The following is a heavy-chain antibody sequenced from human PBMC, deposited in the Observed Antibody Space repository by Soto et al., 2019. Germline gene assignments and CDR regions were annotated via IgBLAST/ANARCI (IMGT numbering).Heavy chain of an antibody. D-gene: IGHD1-26*01. V-gene: IGHV1-69*13. Sequence: SVKVSCKASGGTFSSYAISWVRQAPGQGLEWMGGIIPMFGTPKYAQKFQHRVTISADVSTGTAYMELTRLRFDDTAVYYCAGGRDQPPVGLYFESWGEGTRVTVSS. J-gene: IGHJ4*02. CDR3: AGGRDQPPVGLYFES. CDR2: IIPMFGTP. CDR1: GGTFSSYA.